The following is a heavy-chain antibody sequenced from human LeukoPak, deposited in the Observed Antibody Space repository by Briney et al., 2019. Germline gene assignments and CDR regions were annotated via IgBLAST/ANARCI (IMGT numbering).Heavy chain of an antibody. CDR1: GGSFSGYY. J-gene: IGHJ5*02. CDR3: AKEGCSSTSCYYWFDP. Sequence: PSETLSLTCAVYGGSFSGYYWSWIRQPPGKGLEWIGEINHSGSTNYNPSLKSRVTISVDTSKNQFSLKLSSVTAADTAVYYCAKEGCSSTSCYYWFDPWGQGTLVTVSS. D-gene: IGHD2-2*01. V-gene: IGHV4-34*01. CDR2: INHSGST.